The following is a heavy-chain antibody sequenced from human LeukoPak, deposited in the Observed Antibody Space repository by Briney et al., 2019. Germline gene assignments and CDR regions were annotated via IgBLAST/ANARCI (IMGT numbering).Heavy chain of an antibody. Sequence: GGSLRLSCAASGFTFSSYGMHWVRQAPGKGLEWVAVISHDGSNIYYGDSVKGRFSISRDNSKNTLYLQMNSLGVEDTPVYYCAKDPYRVVVATGNYLDPWGQGTLVTVSS. CDR3: AKDPYRVVVATGNYLDP. D-gene: IGHD2-15*01. CDR2: ISHDGSNI. CDR1: GFTFSSYG. V-gene: IGHV3-30*18. J-gene: IGHJ5*02.